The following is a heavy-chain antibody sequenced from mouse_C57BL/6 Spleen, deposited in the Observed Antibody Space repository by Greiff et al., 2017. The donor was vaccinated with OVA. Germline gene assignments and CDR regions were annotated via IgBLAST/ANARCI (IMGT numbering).Heavy chain of an antibody. D-gene: IGHD5-1*01. CDR1: GYTFTSYD. J-gene: IGHJ4*01. Sequence: VKLVESGPELAKPGASVKLSCKASGYTFTSYDINWVKQRPGQGLEWIGWIYPRDGSTKYNEKFKGKATLTVDTSSSTAYMELHSLTSEDSAVYFGARGEYHYAMDYWGQGTSVTVSS. V-gene: IGHV1-85*01. CDR2: IYPRDGST. CDR3: ARGEYHYAMDY.